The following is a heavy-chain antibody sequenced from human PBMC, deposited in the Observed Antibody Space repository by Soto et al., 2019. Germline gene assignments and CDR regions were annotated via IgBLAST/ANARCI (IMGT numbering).Heavy chain of an antibody. CDR3: ARGFSSVYFDY. CDR2: IYYSGST. Sequence: QLQLQESGPGLVKPSETLSLTCTVSGGSISSSSYYWGWIRQPPGKGLEWIGSIYYSGSTYYNPSLKSRVTISVDTSKNQFSLKLSSVTAADTALYYCARGFSSVYFDYWGQGTLVTVSS. J-gene: IGHJ4*02. CDR1: GGSISSSSYY. V-gene: IGHV4-39*01. D-gene: IGHD6-6*01.